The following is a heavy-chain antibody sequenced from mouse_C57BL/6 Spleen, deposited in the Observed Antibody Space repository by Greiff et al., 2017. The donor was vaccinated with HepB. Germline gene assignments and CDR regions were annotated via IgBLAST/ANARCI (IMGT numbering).Heavy chain of an antibody. V-gene: IGHV1-82*01. CDR3: ARSGNSLFAY. Sequence: QVQLKESGPELVKPGASVKISCKASGYAFSSSWMNWVKRRPGKGLEWIGRIYPGDGDTNYNGKFKGKATLTADKSSSTAYMQLSSLTSEDSAVYFCARSGNSLFAYWGQGTLVTVSA. CDR1: GYAFSSSW. CDR2: IYPGDGDT. D-gene: IGHD2-1*01. J-gene: IGHJ3*01.